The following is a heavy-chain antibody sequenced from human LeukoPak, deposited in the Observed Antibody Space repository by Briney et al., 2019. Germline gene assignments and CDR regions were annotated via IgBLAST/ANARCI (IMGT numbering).Heavy chain of an antibody. CDR3: ARANYSPYYFDY. J-gene: IGHJ4*02. D-gene: IGHD4-11*01. CDR1: GFTFEDYG. CDR2: INGHGGST. Sequence: PGGSLRLSCVASGFTFEDYGMSWVRQSAGKGLEWVSSINGHGGSTHYAEFVKGRFTISRDNSKNSLFLQMNSLRAEDTALYYCARANYSPYYFDYWGQGTLVTVSS. V-gene: IGHV3-20*04.